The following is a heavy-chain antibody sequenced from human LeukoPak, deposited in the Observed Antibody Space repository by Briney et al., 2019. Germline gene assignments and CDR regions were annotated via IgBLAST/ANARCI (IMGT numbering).Heavy chain of an antibody. CDR2: IRQLGNEK. D-gene: IGHD4-17*01. Sequence: GGSLRLSCAASGFTFSSYWRSWVRQAPGKGLEWVANIRQLGNEKYYVDSVKGQFTISRDNAKNSLYLQMNSLRAEDTAVYYCTRDYWDYGDYFSDFWGPGTQVTVSS. CDR3: TRDYWDYGDYFSDF. J-gene: IGHJ4*02. CDR1: GFTFSSYW. V-gene: IGHV3-7*01.